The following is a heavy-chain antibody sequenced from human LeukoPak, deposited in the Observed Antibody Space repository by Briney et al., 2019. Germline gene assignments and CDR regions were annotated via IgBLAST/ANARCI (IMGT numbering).Heavy chain of an antibody. D-gene: IGHD2-2*01. CDR1: GGSISSSSYY. CDR2: INYSGTT. J-gene: IGHJ3*02. V-gene: IGHV4-39*02. Sequence: SETLSLTCTVSGGSISSSSYYWGWLRQPPGKGLECIGSINYSGTTYYNPSLKSRVTVSVDTSKNHFSLKLSSVTAADTAVYYCARLPIVVVPSTSFDIWGQGTMVTVSS. CDR3: ARLPIVVVPSTSFDI.